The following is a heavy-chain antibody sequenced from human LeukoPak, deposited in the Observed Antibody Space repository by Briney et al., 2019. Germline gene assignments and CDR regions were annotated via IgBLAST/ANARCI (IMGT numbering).Heavy chain of an antibody. V-gene: IGHV4-39*07. CDR2: IYYSGST. D-gene: IGHD3-22*01. J-gene: IGHJ4*02. Sequence: SETLSLTCTVSGGSISSSSYYWGWIRQPPGKGLEWVGSIYYSGSTYYNPSLKSRVTISVDTSKNQFSLKLSSVTAADTAVYYCARVHSSGYYLDYWGQGTLVTVSS. CDR3: ARVHSSGYYLDY. CDR1: GGSISSSSYY.